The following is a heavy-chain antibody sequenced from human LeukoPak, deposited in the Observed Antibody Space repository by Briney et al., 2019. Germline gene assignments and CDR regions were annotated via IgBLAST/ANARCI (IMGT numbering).Heavy chain of an antibody. CDR2: ITPSVDTT. CDR1: GYTFTNYL. J-gene: IGHJ4*02. CDR3: VREESGGYFDY. V-gene: IGHV1-46*01. D-gene: IGHD2-8*02. Sequence: GASVKVSCKASGYTFTNYLLHWVRQAPGQGLEWVGRITPSVDTTNYAQKFRDRVTMTRDTSTITVYMELSSLRSEDPAVYHCVREESGGYFDYWGQGTLVTVSS.